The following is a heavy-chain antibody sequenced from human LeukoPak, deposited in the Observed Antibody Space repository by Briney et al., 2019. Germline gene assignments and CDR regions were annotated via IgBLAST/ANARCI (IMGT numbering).Heavy chain of an antibody. Sequence: ATVKISCKVSGYTFIDYYKHWVQQAPGKGLEWMGLVDPEDGETIYAEKFQGRLTITADTSTDTAYMELSSLRSEDTAIYYCARATDKGQQLGRGWFDPWGQGTLVTVSS. D-gene: IGHD6-13*01. CDR1: GYTFIDYY. V-gene: IGHV1-69-2*01. J-gene: IGHJ5*02. CDR2: VDPEDGET. CDR3: ARATDKGQQLGRGWFDP.